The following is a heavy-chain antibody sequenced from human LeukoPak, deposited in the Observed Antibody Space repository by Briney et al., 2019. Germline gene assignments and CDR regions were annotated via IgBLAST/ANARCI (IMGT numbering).Heavy chain of an antibody. Sequence: GGSLRLSCAASGFTFSSYSMNWVRQAPGKGLEWVSHISSASSTIYYADSVKGRFTISRDNAKNSLYLQMNSLRAEDTAVYYCAREKIPTYYDFWSGYYSDYWGQGTLVTVSS. D-gene: IGHD3-3*01. V-gene: IGHV3-48*01. CDR1: GFTFSSYS. CDR2: ISSASSTI. CDR3: AREKIPTYYDFWSGYYSDY. J-gene: IGHJ4*02.